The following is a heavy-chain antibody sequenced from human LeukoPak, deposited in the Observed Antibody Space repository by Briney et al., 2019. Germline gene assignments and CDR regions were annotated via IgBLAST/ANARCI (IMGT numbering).Heavy chain of an antibody. D-gene: IGHD3/OR15-3a*01. V-gene: IGHV4-61*05. CDR3: ARGSVGSSSYFGPVNTPGWFDP. Sequence: SETLSLTCTVSGGSISSSSYYWGWIRQPPGKGLEWIGYIYTSGSTNYNPSLKSRVTMSVDTSKNQFSLKLSSVTAADTAVYYCARGSVGSSSYFGPVNTPGWFDPWGQGTLVTVSS. J-gene: IGHJ5*02. CDR2: IYTSGST. CDR1: GGSISSSSYY.